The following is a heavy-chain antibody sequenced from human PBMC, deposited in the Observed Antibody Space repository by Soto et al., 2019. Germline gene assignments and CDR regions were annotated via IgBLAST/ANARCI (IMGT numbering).Heavy chain of an antibody. J-gene: IGHJ4*02. Sequence: SETLSLTCTVSNGSISNYYWSWILQPPGKGLEWIGYVFYNGRTNYNPSLKSRVTISLDTSKNQVSLKVTSVTAADTAMYYCAKTSRDGYKSLAYRGQGTLVTVSS. CDR2: VFYNGRT. D-gene: IGHD5-12*01. CDR1: NGSISNYY. V-gene: IGHV4-59*01. CDR3: AKTSRDGYKSLAY.